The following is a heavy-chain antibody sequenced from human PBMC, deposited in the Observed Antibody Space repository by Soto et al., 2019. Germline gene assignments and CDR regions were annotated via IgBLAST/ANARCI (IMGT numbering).Heavy chain of an antibody. V-gene: IGHV3-9*01. J-gene: IGHJ5*02. CDR2: ISWNSGSI. CDR3: AKDSSGYDYGNWFDP. CDR1: GFRCSSHL. D-gene: IGHD5-12*01. Sequence: PGGFQSLSGGPSGFRCSSHLIHLVRKAQGKGLEWVSGISWNSGSIGYADSVKGRFTISRDNAKNSLYLQMNSLRAEDTALYYCAKDSSGYDYGNWFDPWGQGTLVTVSS.